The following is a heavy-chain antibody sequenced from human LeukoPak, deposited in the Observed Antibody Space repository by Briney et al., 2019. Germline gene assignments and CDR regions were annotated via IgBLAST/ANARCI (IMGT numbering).Heavy chain of an antibody. Sequence: ASVKVSCMASGYTFTGYYMHWVRQAPGQGLEWMGRINPNSGGTNYAQKFQGRVTMTRDTSISTAYMELSRLRSDDTAVYYCARDLPVYYYDSSGYHSDYWGQGTRVTVSS. CDR3: ARDLPVYYYDSSGYHSDY. CDR1: GYTFTGYY. D-gene: IGHD3-22*01. V-gene: IGHV1-2*06. CDR2: INPNSGGT. J-gene: IGHJ4*02.